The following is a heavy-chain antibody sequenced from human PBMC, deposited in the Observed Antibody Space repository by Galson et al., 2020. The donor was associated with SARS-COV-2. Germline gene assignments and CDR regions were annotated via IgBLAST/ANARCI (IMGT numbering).Heavy chain of an antibody. CDR2: IDWDDDK. CDR1: GFSLSTSGMC. D-gene: IGHD6-19*01. V-gene: IGHV2-70*11. CDR3: ALIRVAVAGTPFDS. Sequence: SGPTLVKPTQTLTQTCTFSGFSLSTSGMCVSWIRQPPGKALEWLARIDWDDDKYYSTSLKTRLTISKDTSKNQVVLTMTNMDPVDTATYYCALIRVAVAGTPFDSWGQRTLVTFSS. J-gene: IGHJ4*02.